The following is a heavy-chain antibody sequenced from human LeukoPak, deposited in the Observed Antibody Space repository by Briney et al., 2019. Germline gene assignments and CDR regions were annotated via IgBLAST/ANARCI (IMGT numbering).Heavy chain of an antibody. CDR2: IYYSGST. D-gene: IGHD1-26*01. CDR1: GGSISSYY. Sequence: SETLSLTCTVSGGSISSYYWSWIRQPPGKGLEWIGYIYYSGSTNYNPSLKSRVTISVDTSKNQFSLKLSSVTAADTAVYYCARDLREGYFDHWGQGTLVTVSS. CDR3: ARDLREGYFDH. J-gene: IGHJ4*02. V-gene: IGHV4-59*01.